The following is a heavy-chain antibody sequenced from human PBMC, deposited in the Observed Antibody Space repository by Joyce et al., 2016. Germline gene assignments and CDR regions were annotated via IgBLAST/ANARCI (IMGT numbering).Heavy chain of an antibody. D-gene: IGHD3-9*01. Sequence: QGQLVESGGGVVQPGRSLRLSFAASGFTFRNYGMHWVRQAPGKGLEWVAVISYDGSNKHYGDSVKGRFTISRDNSKNTLYLQMNSLRAEDTAVYYCAGGILTGYFDYWGQGTLVTVSS. V-gene: IGHV3-30*03. CDR3: AGGILTGYFDY. CDR2: ISYDGSNK. CDR1: GFTFRNYG. J-gene: IGHJ4*02.